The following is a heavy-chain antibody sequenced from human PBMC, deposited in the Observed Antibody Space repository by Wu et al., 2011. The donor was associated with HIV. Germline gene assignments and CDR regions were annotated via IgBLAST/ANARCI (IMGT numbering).Heavy chain of an antibody. CDR1: GDTFSTYG. J-gene: IGHJ4*02. CDR2: IIPILGTV. V-gene: IGHV1-69*14. CDR3: ARDLGGDEDY. D-gene: IGHD2-21*01. Sequence: QVQLVQSGAEVKKPGSSVKVSCKASGDTFSTYGINWVRQAPGQGLEWMGGIIPILGTVKYAQKFQGRVTITADKSTSTAYMELSSLRSEDTAIYYCARDLGGDEDYWGRGNPWSPSP.